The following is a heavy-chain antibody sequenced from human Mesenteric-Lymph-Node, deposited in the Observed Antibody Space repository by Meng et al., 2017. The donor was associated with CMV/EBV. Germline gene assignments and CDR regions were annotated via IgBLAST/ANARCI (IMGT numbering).Heavy chain of an antibody. CDR3: ARHQRWLKSEGGFNY. J-gene: IGHJ4*02. CDR2: INHSGST. D-gene: IGHD4-23*01. Sequence: QGRLKQVGGGLLKPSETRSLTCAVYGGSLSGYYWSWIRQPPGKGLEWIGEINHSGSTNYNPSLKSRVTISVDTSKNQFSLKLSSVTAADTAVYYCARHQRWLKSEGGFNYWGQGTLVTVSS. V-gene: IGHV4-34*01. CDR1: GGSLSGYY.